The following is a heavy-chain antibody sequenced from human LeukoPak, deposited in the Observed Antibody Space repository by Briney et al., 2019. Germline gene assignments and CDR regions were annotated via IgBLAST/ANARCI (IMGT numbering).Heavy chain of an antibody. CDR1: GGSISSYY. D-gene: IGHD3-16*01. Sequence: SETLSLTCTVSGGSISSYYWSWIRQPPGKGLEWIGYIYYSGSTNYNPSLKSRVTISVDTSKNQFSLRLSSVTAADTAVYYCAGESEYLLEHYADVWGQGTTVTVSS. V-gene: IGHV4-59*01. CDR2: IYYSGST. CDR3: AGESEYLLEHYADV. J-gene: IGHJ6*02.